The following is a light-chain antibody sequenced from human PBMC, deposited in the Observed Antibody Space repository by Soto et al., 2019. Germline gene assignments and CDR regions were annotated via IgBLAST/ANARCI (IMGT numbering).Light chain of an antibody. J-gene: IGKJ1*01. V-gene: IGKV3-11*01. CDR3: QQRSNWPPWT. CDR1: QSVSSY. Sequence: IVLTQSAATLSLSPGERATISCRASQSVSSYLAWYQQKPGQAPRLLIYDTSHRATGIPARFSGSGSGTDFTLTISSLEPEDFAVYYCQQRSNWPPWTFGQGTKVDIK. CDR2: DTS.